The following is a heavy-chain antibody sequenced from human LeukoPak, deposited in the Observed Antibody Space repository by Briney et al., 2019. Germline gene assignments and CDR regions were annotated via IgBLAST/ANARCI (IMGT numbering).Heavy chain of an antibody. Sequence: KPSETLSLTCAVYGGSFSGYYWSWIRQPPGKGLEWIGEINHSGSTNYNPSLKSRVTISVDTSKNQFSLKLSSVTAADTAVYYCARGPYGGNAASYFDYWGRGTLVTVSS. V-gene: IGHV4-34*01. CDR2: INHSGST. CDR1: GGSFSGYY. D-gene: IGHD4-23*01. J-gene: IGHJ4*02. CDR3: ARGPYGGNAASYFDY.